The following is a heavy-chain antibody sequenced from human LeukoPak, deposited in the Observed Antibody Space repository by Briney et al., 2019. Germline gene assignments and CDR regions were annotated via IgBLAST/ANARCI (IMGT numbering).Heavy chain of an antibody. Sequence: GGSLRLSCAATGFTVSSNYMSWVRQAPGKGLEWVSVIYSGGSTYYADSVKGRFTISRDNSKNTLYLQMNSLRAEDTAVYYCASWGERWLQFDYWGQGTLVTVSS. CDR2: IYSGGST. D-gene: IGHD5-24*01. J-gene: IGHJ4*02. V-gene: IGHV3-53*01. CDR3: ASWGERWLQFDY. CDR1: GFTVSSNY.